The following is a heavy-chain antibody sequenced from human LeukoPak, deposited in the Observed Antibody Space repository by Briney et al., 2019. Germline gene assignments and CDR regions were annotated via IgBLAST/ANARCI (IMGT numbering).Heavy chain of an antibody. D-gene: IGHD6-6*01. CDR1: GFPHSSHW. CDR2: IKQDGSEK. V-gene: IGHV3-7*01. CDR3: ARGGQSSIAARPLNY. Sequence: GESLRHPRAASGFPHSSHWMSWLRPAPGKRLEWVANIKQDGSEKYYVDSVKGRFTISRDNAKNSLYLQMNSLRAEDTAVYYCARGGQSSIAARPLNYWGQGTLVTVSS. J-gene: IGHJ4*02.